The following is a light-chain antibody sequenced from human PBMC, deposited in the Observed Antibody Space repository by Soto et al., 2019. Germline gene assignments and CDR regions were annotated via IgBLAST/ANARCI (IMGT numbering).Light chain of an antibody. CDR3: GADHGSGSNFVYLV. Sequence: QPVLTQPPSASASLGASVTLTCTLSSGYSNYKVDWYQQRPGKGPRFVMRVGTGGIVGSKGDGIPDRFSVLGSGLNRYLTIKNIQEGDESDYHCGADHGSGSNFVYLVFGGGTKVTVL. V-gene: IGLV9-49*01. CDR2: VGTGGIVG. J-gene: IGLJ2*01. CDR1: SGYSNYK.